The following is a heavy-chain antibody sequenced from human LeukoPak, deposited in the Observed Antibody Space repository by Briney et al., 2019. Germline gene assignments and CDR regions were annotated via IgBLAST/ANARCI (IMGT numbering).Heavy chain of an antibody. J-gene: IGHJ4*02. CDR3: TKSSWSVTPGYFDY. V-gene: IGHV3-30*02. D-gene: IGHD4-17*01. Sequence: GGSLRLSCAASGFTFSSYGMHWVRQAPGKGLEWVAFIRYDGSNKYYADSVKGRFTISRDNSKHTLYLQMNSLRAEDTAIYYCTKSSWSVTPGYFDYWGQGTLVTVSS. CDR2: IRYDGSNK. CDR1: GFTFSSYG.